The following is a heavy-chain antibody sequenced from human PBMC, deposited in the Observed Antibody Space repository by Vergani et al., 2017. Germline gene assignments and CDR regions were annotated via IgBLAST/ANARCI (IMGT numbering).Heavy chain of an antibody. J-gene: IGHJ6*02. CDR1: GFTFSSYA. CDR3: ARDRRGGGKSYASYYYGMDV. D-gene: IGHD4-23*01. CDR2: ISNSGGNT. Sequence: EVQLLESGGGLVQPGGSLRLSCAASGFTFSSYAMSWVRQAPGKGLEWVSAISNSGGNTYFADSVKGRFTISRDNSKNTLYLQMNSLRAEDTAVYYCARDRRGGGKSYASYYYGMDVWGQGTTVTVSS. V-gene: IGHV3-23*01.